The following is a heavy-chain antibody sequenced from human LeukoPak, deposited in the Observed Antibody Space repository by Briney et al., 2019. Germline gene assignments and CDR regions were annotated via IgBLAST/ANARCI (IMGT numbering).Heavy chain of an antibody. CDR2: IYTSGGT. Sequence: SETLSLTCTVSGXSIGSYYGSWIRQPAGKGLEWIERIYTSGGTVYNSSLKSRVTMSVDTSKNQFSLKLSSVTAADTAVYYCARGVFYYDTSGRGYYFDYWGQGTLVTVSS. D-gene: IGHD3-22*01. CDR1: GXSIGSYY. V-gene: IGHV4-4*07. CDR3: ARGVFYYDTSGRGYYFDY. J-gene: IGHJ4*02.